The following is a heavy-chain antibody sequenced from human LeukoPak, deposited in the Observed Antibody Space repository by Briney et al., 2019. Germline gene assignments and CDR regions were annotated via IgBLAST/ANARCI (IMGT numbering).Heavy chain of an antibody. J-gene: IGHJ6*03. CDR2: IIPIFGTA. Sequence: AASVKVSCKASGGTFSSYAISWVRQAPGQGLEWMGGIIPIFGTANYAQKFQGRVTITTDESTSTAYMEPSSLRSEDTAVYYCARGTSTYYYDSSGYYGDYYNYYMDVWGKGTTVTVSS. D-gene: IGHD3-22*01. V-gene: IGHV1-69*05. CDR3: ARGTSTYYYDSSGYYGDYYNYYMDV. CDR1: GGTFSSYA.